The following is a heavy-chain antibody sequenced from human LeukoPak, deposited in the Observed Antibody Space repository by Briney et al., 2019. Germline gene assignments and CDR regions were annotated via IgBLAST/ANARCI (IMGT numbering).Heavy chain of an antibody. CDR1: GYTFTSYY. V-gene: IGHV1-46*01. CDR3: ARSKRFWSGYYSPRNFYYYYYMDV. D-gene: IGHD3-3*01. Sequence: GASVKVSCKASGYTFTSYYMHWVRQAPGQGLEWMGIINPSGGSTSYAQKFQGRVTMTRDMSTSTAYMELSSLRSEDTAVYYCARSKRFWSGYYSPRNFYYYYYMDVWGKGTTVTVSS. CDR2: INPSGGST. J-gene: IGHJ6*03.